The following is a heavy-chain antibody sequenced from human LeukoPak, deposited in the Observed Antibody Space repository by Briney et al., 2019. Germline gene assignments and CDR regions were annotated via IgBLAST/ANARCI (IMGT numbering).Heavy chain of an antibody. CDR3: ASQGHHGKIVGTTLSYFYMDV. D-gene: IGHD1-26*01. CDR2: INHSGST. J-gene: IGHJ6*03. V-gene: IGHV4-34*01. Sequence: SETLSLTCAVYGGSFSGYYWSWIRQPPGKGLEWIGEINHSGSTNYSPSLKSRVTISVDTSKNQFSLKLSSVTAADKAFYYCASQGHHGKIVGTTLSYFYMDVWGKGTTVTVSS. CDR1: GGSFSGYY.